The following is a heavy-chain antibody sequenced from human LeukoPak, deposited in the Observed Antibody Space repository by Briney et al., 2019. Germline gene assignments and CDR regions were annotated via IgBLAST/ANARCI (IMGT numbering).Heavy chain of an antibody. V-gene: IGHV3-23*01. J-gene: IGHJ4*02. CDR2: ISGSGGST. Sequence: GGSLRLSCAASGFTFSSYAMSWVRQAPEKGLEWVSAISGSGGSTYYADSVKGRFTISRDNSKNTLYLQMNSLRAEDTAVYYCAKDTGYYYDSSGYKTIWGQGTLVTVSS. CDR1: GFTFSSYA. CDR3: AKDTGYYYDSSGYKTI. D-gene: IGHD3-22*01.